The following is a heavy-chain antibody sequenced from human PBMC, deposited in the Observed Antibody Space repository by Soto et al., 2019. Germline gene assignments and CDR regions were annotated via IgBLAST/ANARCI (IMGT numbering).Heavy chain of an antibody. CDR2: ISSATNYI. CDR1: GFTFTRYS. J-gene: IGHJ4*02. Sequence: GGSLRLSCAASGFTFTRYSMNWVRQAPGKGLEWVSSISSATNYIYYADSMKGRFTVSRDNAKNSVYLEVNSLSAEDTAVYYCARESEDLTSNFDYWGQGTLVTVSS. V-gene: IGHV3-21*01. CDR3: ARESEDLTSNFDY.